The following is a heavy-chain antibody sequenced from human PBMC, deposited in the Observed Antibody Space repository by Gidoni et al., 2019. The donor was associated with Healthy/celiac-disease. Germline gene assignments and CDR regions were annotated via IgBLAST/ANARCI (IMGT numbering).Heavy chain of an antibody. J-gene: IGHJ4*02. D-gene: IGHD3-3*01. CDR3: ARALGGNYDFWSGHFDY. CDR2: IWYDGSNK. V-gene: IGHV3-33*01. Sequence: QVQLVESGGGVVQPGRSLRLSCAAPGFTFSSYGMHWVRQAPGKGLEWVAVIWYDGSNKYYADSVKGRFTISRDNSKNTLYLQMNSLRAEDTAVYYCARALGGNYDFWSGHFDYWGQGTLVTVSS. CDR1: GFTFSSYG.